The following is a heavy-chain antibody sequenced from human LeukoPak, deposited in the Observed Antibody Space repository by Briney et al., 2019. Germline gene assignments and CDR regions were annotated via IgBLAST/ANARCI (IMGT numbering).Heavy chain of an antibody. V-gene: IGHV1-2*02. D-gene: IGHD2-2*01. J-gene: IGHJ6*02. Sequence: ASVKVSCKASGYTFTGYYMHWVRQAPGQRLEWMGWINPNSGGTNYAQKFQGRVTMTRDTPISTAYMELSRLRSDDTAVYYCARPDCSSTSCYSVLQYYYGMDVWGQGTTVTVSS. CDR2: INPNSGGT. CDR3: ARPDCSSTSCYSVLQYYYGMDV. CDR1: GYTFTGYY.